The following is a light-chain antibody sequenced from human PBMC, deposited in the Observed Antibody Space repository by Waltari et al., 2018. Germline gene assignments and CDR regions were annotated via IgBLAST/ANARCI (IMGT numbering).Light chain of an antibody. CDR1: QSISTY. CDR2: AAS. V-gene: IGKV1-39*01. Sequence: DIQMTQSPSSLSTSVGDRVTISCRASQSISTYLNWYHQKPGKAPKVLIYAASSLQSGVPSRFSGSGSGTDFTLTISSLQPEDFVTYCCQQSYSTPRTFGQGTRLEIK. CDR3: QQSYSTPRT. J-gene: IGKJ2*01.